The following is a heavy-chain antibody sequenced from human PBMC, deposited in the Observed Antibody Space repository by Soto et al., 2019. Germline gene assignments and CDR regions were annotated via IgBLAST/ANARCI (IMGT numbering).Heavy chain of an antibody. V-gene: IGHV5-51*01. D-gene: IGHD2-2*01. CDR3: ARQAVVVPAATPGRYYYYMDV. J-gene: IGHJ6*03. CDR1: GYSFTSYW. Sequence: GESLKSSCKGSGYSFTSYWIGWVRQMPVKGLEWMGIIYPSDSDTRYSPSLQGQVTISVDKSISTAYLQWSSLKASDTAMYYCARQAVVVPAATPGRYYYYMDVWGKGTTVTVSS. CDR2: IYPSDSDT.